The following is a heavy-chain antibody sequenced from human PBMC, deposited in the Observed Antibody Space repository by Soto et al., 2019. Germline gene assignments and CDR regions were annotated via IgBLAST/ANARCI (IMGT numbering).Heavy chain of an antibody. V-gene: IGHV3-23*01. CDR1: GFTFSFYP. J-gene: IGHJ4*02. D-gene: IGHD6-19*01. Sequence: GGSLRLSCAASGFTFSFYPMSWVRQAPGKGLEWVSGISSSAGTTYYADPVKGRFTISRDNAKNTVFLQMTSLRPEDTAVYFCTRVNTLTSAWPFDYWGQGALVTVSS. CDR2: ISSSAGTT. CDR3: TRVNTLTSAWPFDY.